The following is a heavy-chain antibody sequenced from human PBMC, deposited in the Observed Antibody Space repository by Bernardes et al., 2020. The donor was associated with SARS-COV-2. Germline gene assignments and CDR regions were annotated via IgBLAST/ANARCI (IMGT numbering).Heavy chain of an antibody. V-gene: IGHV4-59*01. CDR2: IYHSGTT. D-gene: IGHD3-3*01. CDR1: GDSISTYS. Sequence: SETLSLTCTVYGDSISTYSWIWIRQPPGKTLEWIGYIYHSGTTDYNPSLTGRVSISVDASKNEVSLKVGSVTAADTAVYYCARVNTVFGVISDYFFDYWGQGTPVTVSS. J-gene: IGHJ4*02. CDR3: ARVNTVFGVISDYFFDY.